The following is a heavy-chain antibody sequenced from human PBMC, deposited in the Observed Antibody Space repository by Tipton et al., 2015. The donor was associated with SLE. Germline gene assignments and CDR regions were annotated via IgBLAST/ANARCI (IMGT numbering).Heavy chain of an antibody. D-gene: IGHD6-13*01. CDR2: INHSGST. V-gene: IGHV4-34*01. J-gene: IGHJ6*02. Sequence: TLSLTCAVYGGSFSGYYWSWIRQSPGKGLEWIGEINHSGSTNYNPSLKSRVTISVDTSKNQFSLKLSSVTAADTAVYYCARGPASSNYYYYGMDVWGQGTTVTVSS. CDR1: GGSFSGYY. CDR3: ARGPASSNYYYYGMDV.